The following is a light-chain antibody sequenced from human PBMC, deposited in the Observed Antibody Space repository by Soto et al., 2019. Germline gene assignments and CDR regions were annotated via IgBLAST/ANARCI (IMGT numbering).Light chain of an antibody. Sequence: QAVVTQEPSLTVSPGGTVTLTCASSTGAVTSGHYPNWFQQKPGQAPRSLIYSASKKHSWTPARFSGSLLGGKAALTLSGVQPEDEADYYCLLYDGGPQLFGGGTKLTVL. J-gene: IGLJ2*01. CDR2: SAS. CDR3: LLYDGGPQL. CDR1: TGAVTSGHY. V-gene: IGLV7-43*01.